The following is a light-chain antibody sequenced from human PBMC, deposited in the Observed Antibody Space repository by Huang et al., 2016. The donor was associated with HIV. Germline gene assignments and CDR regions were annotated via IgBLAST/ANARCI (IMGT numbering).Light chain of an antibody. CDR1: QTISSY. J-gene: IGKJ4*02. CDR2: DTS. Sequence: EVVLTQSPATLSLSPGERATLSCRASQTISSYLAWYQPKPGQPPRLLIYDTSKGATGIPARFSGSGSGTDFTLTISSLEPEDFAVYYCHQRAGWPLFGGGTKVEIK. CDR3: HQRAGWPL. V-gene: IGKV3-11*01.